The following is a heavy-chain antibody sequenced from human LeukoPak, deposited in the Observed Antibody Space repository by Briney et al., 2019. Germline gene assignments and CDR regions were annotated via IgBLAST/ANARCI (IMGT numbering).Heavy chain of an antibody. CDR1: GYSFTSYW. V-gene: IGHV5-51*01. D-gene: IGHD3-10*01. J-gene: IGHJ4*02. CDR2: IYPGDSDT. Sequence: GESLKISCKGYGYSFTSYWIGWVRQMPGKGLEWMGIIYPGDSDTRYSPSFQGQVTISADKSISTAYLQWSSLKASDTAMYYCARSSIGRYYYGSGSYPPLDYWGQGTLVTVSS. CDR3: ARSSIGRYYYGSGSYPPLDY.